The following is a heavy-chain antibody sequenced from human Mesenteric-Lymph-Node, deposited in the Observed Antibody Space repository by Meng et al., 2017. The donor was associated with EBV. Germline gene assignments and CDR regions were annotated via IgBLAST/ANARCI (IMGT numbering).Heavy chain of an antibody. Sequence: EVQLVESGGGLVKPGGSLRLSCAASGFTFSSYSMNWVRQAPGKGLEWVSSISISSSYIYYADSVKGRFTISRDNAKNSLYLQMHSLRAEDTAMYYCASQPDIVVVPAANYNWFDPWGQGTLVTVSS. D-gene: IGHD2-2*01. J-gene: IGHJ5*02. CDR3: ASQPDIVVVPAANYNWFDP. CDR2: ISISSSYI. V-gene: IGHV3-21*01. CDR1: GFTFSSYS.